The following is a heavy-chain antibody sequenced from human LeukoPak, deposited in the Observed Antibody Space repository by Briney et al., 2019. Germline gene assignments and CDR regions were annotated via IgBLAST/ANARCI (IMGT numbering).Heavy chain of an antibody. J-gene: IGHJ4*02. CDR1: GYTFTGYY. CDR2: INPNSRGT. CDR3: ARGTYYYDSSGYFDY. V-gene: IGHV1-2*06. D-gene: IGHD3-22*01. Sequence: GASVKVSCKASGYTFTGYYMHWVRQTPGQGLEWMGRINPNSRGTNYAQKFQGRVTMTRDTSISTAYMELSRLRSDDTAVYYCARGTYYYDSSGYFDYWGQGTLVTVSS.